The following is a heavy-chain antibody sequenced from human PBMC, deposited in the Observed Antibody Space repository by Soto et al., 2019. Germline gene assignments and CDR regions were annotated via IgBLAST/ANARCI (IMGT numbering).Heavy chain of an antibody. CDR1: GASISSGW. V-gene: IGHV4-4*02. CDR2: TLYSGTT. Sequence: QVQLQESGPGLVKPSGTLSLTCAVSGASISSGWRTWVRQPPGKGLEWIGETLYSGTTNYNSSLNSRVTISIDKSKKQFSLNLSSVTAADTAVYYCSSRITDAPTWGQGTLVTVSS. D-gene: IGHD2-2*01. CDR3: SSRITDAPT. J-gene: IGHJ5*02.